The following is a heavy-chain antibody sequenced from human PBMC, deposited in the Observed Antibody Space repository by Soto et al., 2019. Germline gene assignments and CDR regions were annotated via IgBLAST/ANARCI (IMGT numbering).Heavy chain of an antibody. CDR3: ARDLGYYDSSGYFDY. J-gene: IGHJ4*02. Sequence: QVQLVESGGGLVKPGGSLRLSCAASGFTFSDYYMSWIRQAPGKGLEWVSYISSSDSIIYYADSVKGRFTISRDNAKNSLYRQMNSLRVEDTAVYYCARDLGYYDSSGYFDYWGQGTLVTVSS. CDR2: ISSSDSII. V-gene: IGHV3-11*01. CDR1: GFTFSDYY. D-gene: IGHD3-22*01.